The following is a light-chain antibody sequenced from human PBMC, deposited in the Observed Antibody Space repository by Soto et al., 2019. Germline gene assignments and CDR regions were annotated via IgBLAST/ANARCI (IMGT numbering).Light chain of an antibody. J-gene: IGKJ4*01. CDR2: KAS. V-gene: IGKV1-5*03. Sequence: DIQMTQSPSTLSGSVGDRVTITCRASQTISSWLAWYQQKPGKAPKLLIYKASTLKSGVPSRFSGSGSGTDFTLTISSLQPEDFATYYCQQSYSTPVTFGGGTKVEIK. CDR1: QTISSW. CDR3: QQSYSTPVT.